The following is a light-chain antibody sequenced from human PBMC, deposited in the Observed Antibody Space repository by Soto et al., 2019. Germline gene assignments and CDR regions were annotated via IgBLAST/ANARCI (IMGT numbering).Light chain of an antibody. CDR3: QQSYSTLMYT. V-gene: IGKV1-39*01. CDR2: AAS. Sequence: DIQMTQSPSSLSASVGDRVTITCRASQSISSYLNWYQQKPGKAPKLLIYAASSLQSGVPSRFSGSGSGTDFTLTIRSLQPEDCAPYYCQQSYSTLMYTFGQGTKLEIK. CDR1: QSISSY. J-gene: IGKJ2*01.